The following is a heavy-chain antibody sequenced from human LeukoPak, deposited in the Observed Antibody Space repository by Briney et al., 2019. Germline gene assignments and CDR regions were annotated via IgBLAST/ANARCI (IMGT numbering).Heavy chain of an antibody. J-gene: IGHJ6*03. Sequence: GGSLRLSCAASGFTFSSYGMHWVRQAPGKGLEWVAFIRYDGTNKYYADSVKGRFTISRDNSKNTLYLQMNSLRAEDTAVYYCARGVRGDILRYYYYMDAWGKGTTVTISS. V-gene: IGHV3-30*02. CDR2: IRYDGTNK. CDR1: GFTFSSYG. CDR3: ARGVRGDILRYYYYMDA. D-gene: IGHD3-9*01.